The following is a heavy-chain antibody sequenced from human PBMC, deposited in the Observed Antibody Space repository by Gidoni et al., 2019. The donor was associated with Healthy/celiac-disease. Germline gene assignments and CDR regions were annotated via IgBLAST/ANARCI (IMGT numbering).Heavy chain of an antibody. V-gene: IGHV3-21*01. CDR3: ARDHSFGVVIHGMDV. Sequence: EVQLVESGGGLVKPGGSLRLSCAACGFTFRSYSRNWVRQAPGKGLEWVSSISSSSSYIYYAYSVKGRFTISRDNAKNSLYLQMNSLRAEDTAVYYCARDHSFGVVIHGMDVWGQGTTVTVSS. CDR2: ISSSSSYI. D-gene: IGHD3-3*01. J-gene: IGHJ6*02. CDR1: GFTFRSYS.